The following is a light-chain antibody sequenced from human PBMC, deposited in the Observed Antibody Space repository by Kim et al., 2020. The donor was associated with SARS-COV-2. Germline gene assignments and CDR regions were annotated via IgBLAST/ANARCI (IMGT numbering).Light chain of an antibody. V-gene: IGLV1-40*01. CDR3: QSYDSSLSAWV. CDR1: SSNIGEGYD. CDR2: GTT. J-gene: IGLJ3*02. Sequence: SSNIGEGYDVHRYQHVQGTAPKLLIYGTTNRPSGVPERFSGSKSGTSASLAITGLQAEDEGDYYCQSYDSSLSAWVFGGGTPLTVL.